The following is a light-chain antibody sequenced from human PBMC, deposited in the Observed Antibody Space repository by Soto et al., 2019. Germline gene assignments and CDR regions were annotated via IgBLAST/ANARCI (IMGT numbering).Light chain of an antibody. J-gene: IGKJ1*01. Sequence: EIVMTQSPATLSVSPGERATLSCRASQSVSSNLAWYQQKPGQAPRLLIYGASTRATAIPARFSVSGSGTELTINISSLQSVDFCIYYCQQYNNWAPTRTLGQGTKVEIK. CDR3: QQYNNWAPTRT. V-gene: IGKV3-15*01. CDR1: QSVSSN. CDR2: GAS.